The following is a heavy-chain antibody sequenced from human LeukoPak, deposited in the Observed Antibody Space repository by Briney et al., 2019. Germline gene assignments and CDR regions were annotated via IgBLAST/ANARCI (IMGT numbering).Heavy chain of an antibody. CDR1: GGSISSYY. V-gene: IGHV4-59*01. D-gene: IGHD5-18*01. CDR2: IYYSGST. CDR3: AREGGYSYGYNSFDY. Sequence: SETLSLTCTVSGGSISSYYWSWIRQPPGKGLEWIGYIYYSGSTNYNPSLKSRVTISVDTSKNQFSLKLSSVTAADTAVYYCAREGGYSYGYNSFDYWGHGTLVTVSS. J-gene: IGHJ4*01.